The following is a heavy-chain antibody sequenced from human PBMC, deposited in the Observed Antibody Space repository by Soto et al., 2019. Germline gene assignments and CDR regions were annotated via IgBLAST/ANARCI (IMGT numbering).Heavy chain of an antibody. Sequence: GGSLRLSCAASGFTFSSYSMNWVRQAPGKGLEWASYISSSSTIYYADSVKGRFTISRDNAKNSLYLQMNSLRDEDTAVYYCARDLPYDFWSGYYYYYYGMDVWGQGTTVTVSS. J-gene: IGHJ6*02. V-gene: IGHV3-48*02. CDR2: ISSSSTI. D-gene: IGHD3-3*01. CDR1: GFTFSSYS. CDR3: ARDLPYDFWSGYYYYYYGMDV.